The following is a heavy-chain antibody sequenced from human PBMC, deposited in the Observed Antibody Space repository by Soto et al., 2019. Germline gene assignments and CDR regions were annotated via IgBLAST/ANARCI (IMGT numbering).Heavy chain of an antibody. Sequence: EEQLVESGGGLVQPGGSLRLSCLASGFAFSNYSMNWVRQALGKGLEWVSYIRSSGSPTYYAGSVKGRFTISRDNAKKSLYLQMNSLRAEDTAVYYCARMTSSISPGCWGQGTLVTVSS. CDR2: IRSSGSPT. D-gene: IGHD2-2*01. J-gene: IGHJ4*02. CDR3: ARMTSSISPGC. V-gene: IGHV3-48*01. CDR1: GFAFSNYS.